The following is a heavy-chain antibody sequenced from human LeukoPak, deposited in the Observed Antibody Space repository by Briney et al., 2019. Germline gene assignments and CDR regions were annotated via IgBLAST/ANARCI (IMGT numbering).Heavy chain of an antibody. D-gene: IGHD2-21*02. Sequence: ASVKVSCKGSGYTFTSYYMHWVRQAPGQGLEWMGIINPSGGSTSYAQKFQGRFTMARDTSTSKVYMEMSSLRYEDTAVYYCARVRGGDSDYWGQGTLVTVSS. J-gene: IGHJ4*02. CDR3: ARVRGGDSDY. CDR2: INPSGGST. CDR1: GYTFTSYY. V-gene: IGHV1-46*01.